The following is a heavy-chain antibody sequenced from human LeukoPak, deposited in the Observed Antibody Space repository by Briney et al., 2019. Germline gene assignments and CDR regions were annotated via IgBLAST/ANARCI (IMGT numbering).Heavy chain of an antibody. D-gene: IGHD4-17*01. CDR1: GFTFSNYG. CDR2: LSSDGNNK. V-gene: IGHV3-30*18. CDR3: AKDYGDSFNY. Sequence: PGGSLRLSCAASGFTFSNYGMHWVRQAPGKGLEWVAVLSSDGNNKYSADSVKGRFTISRDNSKNTMYLQMNSLRAEDTAVYYCAKDYGDSFNYWGQGTLVTVSS. J-gene: IGHJ4*02.